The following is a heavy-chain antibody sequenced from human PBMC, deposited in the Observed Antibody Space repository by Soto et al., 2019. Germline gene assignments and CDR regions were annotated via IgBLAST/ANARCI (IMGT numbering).Heavy chain of an antibody. CDR1: GCNFRSYA. J-gene: IGHJ4*02. D-gene: IGHD1-26*01. V-gene: IGHV3-23*01. CDR3: AKDSRGSYYYFDY. Sequence: GGSLRVSGAAAGCNFRSYARSWVRPAPGKGLEWVSAISGSGGSTYYADSVKGRFTISRDNSKNTLYLQMNSLRAEDTAVYYCAKDSRGSYYYFDYWGQGTLVTVSS. CDR2: ISGSGGST.